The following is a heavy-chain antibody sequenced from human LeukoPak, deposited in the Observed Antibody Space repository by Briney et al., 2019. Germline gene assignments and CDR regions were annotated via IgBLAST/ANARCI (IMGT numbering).Heavy chain of an antibody. D-gene: IGHD5-18*01. V-gene: IGHV3-11*01. Sequence: GGSLRLSCAASGFTFSDYYMSWIRQAPGKGLEWVSYISSSGSTIYYADSVKGRFTISRDNAKNSLYLQMNSLRTGDTALYYCAKGGYSYGPIDYWGQGTLVTVSS. J-gene: IGHJ4*02. CDR2: ISSSGSTI. CDR3: AKGGYSYGPIDY. CDR1: GFTFSDYY.